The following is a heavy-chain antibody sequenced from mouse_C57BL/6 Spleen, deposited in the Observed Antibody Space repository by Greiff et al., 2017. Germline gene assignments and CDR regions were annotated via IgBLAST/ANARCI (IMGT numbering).Heavy chain of an antibody. CDR1: GFTFSDYG. Sequence: EVKLMESGGGLVKPGGSLKLSCAASGFTFSDYGMHWVRQAPEKGLAWVAYISSGSSTIYYADTVKGRFPISRDNAKNTLFLQMTSLRSEDTAMYYCATYDYAWFAYWGQGTLVTVSA. J-gene: IGHJ3*01. V-gene: IGHV5-17*01. D-gene: IGHD2-4*01. CDR3: ATYDYAWFAY. CDR2: ISSGSSTI.